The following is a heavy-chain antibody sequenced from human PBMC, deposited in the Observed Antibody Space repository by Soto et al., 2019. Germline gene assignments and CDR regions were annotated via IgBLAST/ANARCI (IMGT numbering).Heavy chain of an antibody. CDR3: AKDFGDFWSGKDAFDI. CDR1: GFTFSSYA. Sequence: EVQLLESGGGLVQPGGSLRLSCAASGFTFSSYAMSWVRQAPGKGLEWVSAISGSGGSTYYADSVKGRFTISRDNSKNTLYLQMNGLRAEDTAVYYCAKDFGDFWSGKDAFDIWGQGTMVTVSS. CDR2: ISGSGGST. J-gene: IGHJ3*02. D-gene: IGHD3-3*01. V-gene: IGHV3-23*01.